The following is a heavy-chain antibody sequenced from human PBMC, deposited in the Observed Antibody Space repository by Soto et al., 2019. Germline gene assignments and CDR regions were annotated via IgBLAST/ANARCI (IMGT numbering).Heavy chain of an antibody. V-gene: IGHV2-5*02. CDR3: AHRLTKTLTIFGVVIIRDAFDI. CDR2: IYWDDDK. D-gene: IGHD3-3*01. Sequence: ESGPTLVNPTQTLTLTCTFSGFSLSTSGVGVGWIRQPPGKALEWLALIYWDDDKRYSPSLKSRLTITKDTSKNQVVLTMTNMDPVDTATYYCAHRLTKTLTIFGVVIIRDAFDIWGQGTMVT. CDR1: GFSLSTSGVG. J-gene: IGHJ3*02.